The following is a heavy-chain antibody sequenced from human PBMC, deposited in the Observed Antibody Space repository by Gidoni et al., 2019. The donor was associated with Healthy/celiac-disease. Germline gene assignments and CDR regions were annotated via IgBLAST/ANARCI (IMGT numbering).Heavy chain of an antibody. CDR2: INPSGGST. J-gene: IGHJ3*02. Sequence: QVQLVQSGAEVKKPGASVKVSCKASGYTFTSYYMHWVRQAPGQGLEWMGIINPSGGSTSYAQKFQGRVTMTRDTSTSTVYMELSSLRSEDTAVYYCAREFVRYSYGYGRHDAFDIWGQGTMVTVSS. CDR1: GYTFTSYY. CDR3: AREFVRYSYGYGRHDAFDI. D-gene: IGHD5-18*01. V-gene: IGHV1-46*01.